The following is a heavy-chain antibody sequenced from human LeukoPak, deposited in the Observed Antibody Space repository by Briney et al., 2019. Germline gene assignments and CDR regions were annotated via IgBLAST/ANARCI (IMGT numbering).Heavy chain of an antibody. CDR2: INPNSGGT. Sequence: GASVKVSCKASGYTFTSYDINWVRQATGQGLEWMGWINPNSGGTNYAQKFQGRVTLTRDTSISTAYMDLSRLRSDDTAVYYCARVRNYYDSSGYLYYFDYWGQGTLVTVSS. V-gene: IGHV1-2*02. D-gene: IGHD3-22*01. J-gene: IGHJ4*02. CDR1: GYTFTSYD. CDR3: ARVRNYYDSSGYLYYFDY.